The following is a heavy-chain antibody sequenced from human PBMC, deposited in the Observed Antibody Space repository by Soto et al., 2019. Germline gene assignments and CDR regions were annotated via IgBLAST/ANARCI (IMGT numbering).Heavy chain of an antibody. D-gene: IGHD3-10*01. V-gene: IGHV1-18*01. J-gene: IGHJ5*02. Sequence: QVQLVQSGAEVKKPGASVKVSCKASGYTFTNYGISWVRQAPGQGLEWMGWLSADNGNTKYAQKLQGRVTMTTDTYTSTAYMELRSLRSDDTAVYYCARGVGSGSYYNQYNWFDPWGQGTLVTVSS. CDR3: ARGVGSGSYYNQYNWFDP. CDR2: LSADNGNT. CDR1: GYTFTNYG.